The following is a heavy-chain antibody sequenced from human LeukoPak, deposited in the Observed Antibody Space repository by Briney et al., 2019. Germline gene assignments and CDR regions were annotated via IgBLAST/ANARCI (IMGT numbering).Heavy chain of an antibody. CDR3: ARVRTYGVFGFDP. CDR2: INHSGST. J-gene: IGHJ5*02. V-gene: IGHV4-34*01. Sequence: SETLSLTCAVYGGFFSGYYWSWIRQPPGKGLEWIGEINHSGSTNYNPSLKSRVTISVDTSKNQFSLKLSSVTAADTAVYYCARVRTYGVFGFDPWGQGTLVTVSS. D-gene: IGHD3-10*01. CDR1: GGFFSGYY.